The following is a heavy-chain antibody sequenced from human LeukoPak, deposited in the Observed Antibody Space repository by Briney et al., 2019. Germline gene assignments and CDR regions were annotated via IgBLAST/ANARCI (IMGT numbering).Heavy chain of an antibody. V-gene: IGHV3-23*01. D-gene: IGHD6-19*01. CDR1: GFSLSTYG. Sequence: PGASLRLSCAASGFSLSTYGVSWVRQPPGKGLEWVSGITGTGGSTYYADSVKGRFTVSRDTSKNTLYLQMNSLRAEDTAIYYCAKDRGTAVAGFYYWGQGTLVTVSS. CDR3: AKDRGTAVAGFYY. CDR2: ITGTGGST. J-gene: IGHJ4*02.